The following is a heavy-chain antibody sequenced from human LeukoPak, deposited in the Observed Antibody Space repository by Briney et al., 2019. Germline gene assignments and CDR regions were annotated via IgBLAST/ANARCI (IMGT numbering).Heavy chain of an antibody. Sequence: PGRCLRLSCAASGFTLRSYSMSSVRQAPGKGLEWVLYISSSSSTIYYADSVKGRFTISRDNAKNSLYLQMNSLRAEDTAVCYCARDLGIAAVFDYWGQGTLVTVSS. CDR2: ISSSSSTI. V-gene: IGHV3-48*01. CDR1: GFTLRSYS. D-gene: IGHD6-13*01. CDR3: ARDLGIAAVFDY. J-gene: IGHJ4*02.